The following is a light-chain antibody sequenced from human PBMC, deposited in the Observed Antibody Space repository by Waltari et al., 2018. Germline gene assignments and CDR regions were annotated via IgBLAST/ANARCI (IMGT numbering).Light chain of an antibody. CDR1: SNDIGFYNY. V-gene: IGLV2-11*01. CDR3: CSYVGSYTWV. CDR2: DFP. Sequence: QSALTQPRSVSGSPGQSVTISCTGTSNDIGFYNYVSWYQQQPGKAPKVLCYDFPKRPAGFLDRFAGYKSGNTASLTISGLQAEDEADYYCCSYVGSYTWVFGGGTWLTVL. J-gene: IGLJ3*02.